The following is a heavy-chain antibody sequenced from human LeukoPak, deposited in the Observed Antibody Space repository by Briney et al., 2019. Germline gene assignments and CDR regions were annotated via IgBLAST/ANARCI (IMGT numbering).Heavy chain of an antibody. D-gene: IGHD3-22*01. CDR1: GYTFTGYY. V-gene: IGHV1-2*02. Sequence: ASVKVSCKASGYTFTGYYMHWVRQAPGQGLEWMGWINPNSGGTNYAQKFQGRVTMTRDTSISTAYMELSRLRSDDTAVYYCVRVGYYYDSSGYWQHWGQGTLVTVSS. CDR2: INPNSGGT. CDR3: VRVGYYYDSSGYWQH. J-gene: IGHJ1*01.